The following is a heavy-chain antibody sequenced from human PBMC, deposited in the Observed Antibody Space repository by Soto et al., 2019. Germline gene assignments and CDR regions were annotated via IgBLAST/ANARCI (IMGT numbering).Heavy chain of an antibody. CDR2: IYYSGST. J-gene: IGHJ3*01. V-gene: IGHV4-39*01. CDR1: GASISSSSYY. CDR3: ARHQQWLVLGGSAFDF. Sequence: PXETLSLTSPVSGASISSSSYYWGWLRQPPGKGLEWIGSIYYSGSTYYNPSLKSRVTISVDTSKNQFSLKLSSVTAADTAVDYWARHQQWLVLGGSAFDFWGQGTMVTVSS. D-gene: IGHD6-19*01.